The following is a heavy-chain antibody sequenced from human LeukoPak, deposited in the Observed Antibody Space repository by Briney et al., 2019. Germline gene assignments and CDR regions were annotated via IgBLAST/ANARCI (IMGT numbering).Heavy chain of an antibody. V-gene: IGHV4-59*01. D-gene: IGHD3-10*01. CDR2: IYYSGST. CDR1: GGSISSYY. J-gene: IGHJ5*02. CDR3: ARGPPHGWFGDLPDNWFDP. Sequence: PSETLSLTCTVSGGSISSYYWSWIRQPPGKGLEWIGYIYYSGSTNYNPSLKSRVTISVDTSKNQFSLKLSSVTAADTAVYYCARGPPHGWFGDLPDNWFDPWGQGTLVTVSS.